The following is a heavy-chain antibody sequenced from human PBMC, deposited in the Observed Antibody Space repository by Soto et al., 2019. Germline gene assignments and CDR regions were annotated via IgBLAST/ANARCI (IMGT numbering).Heavy chain of an antibody. J-gene: IGHJ5*02. V-gene: IGHV6-1*01. D-gene: IGHD1-1*01. Sequence: PSQTLSLTCAISGDSVSINSATWNLIRQSPSRGLEWLGRTYYRSKWYNDYAISVRSRITINPDTSKNQFSLQLNSVIPEDTAVYYCGRAHLGTDRYILEPFDPWGQGTLVTVSS. CDR1: GDSVSINSAT. CDR2: TYYRSKWYN. CDR3: GRAHLGTDRYILEPFDP.